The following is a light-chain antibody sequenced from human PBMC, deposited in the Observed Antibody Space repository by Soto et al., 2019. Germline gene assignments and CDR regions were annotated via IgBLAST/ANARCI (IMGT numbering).Light chain of an antibody. CDR1: QSVSSN. CDR2: DAS. V-gene: IGKV3-15*01. CDR3: QQCSWHPFTVT. Sequence: EIVMTQSPATLSVSPGERATLSCRASQSVSSNLAWYQQKPGQAPRLLIYDASTRATGIPARFSGSGSGTEYTLTISSLQSEDSAVYYCQQCSWHPFTVTFCGGTKVEIK. J-gene: IGKJ4*01.